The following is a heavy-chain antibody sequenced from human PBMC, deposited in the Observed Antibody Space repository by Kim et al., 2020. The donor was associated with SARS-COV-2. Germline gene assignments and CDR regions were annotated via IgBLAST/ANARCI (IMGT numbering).Heavy chain of an antibody. J-gene: IGHJ4*02. Sequence: SETLSLTCAVYGGSFSGYYWSWIRQPPGKGLEWIGEINHSGSTNYNPSLKSRITISVDTSKNQFSLKLSSVTAADTAVYYCARGGRPWPLWRSFDYWGQGTLVTVSS. CDR3: ARGGRPWPLWRSFDY. CDR2: INHSGST. D-gene: IGHD6-6*01. CDR1: GGSFSGYY. V-gene: IGHV4-34*01.